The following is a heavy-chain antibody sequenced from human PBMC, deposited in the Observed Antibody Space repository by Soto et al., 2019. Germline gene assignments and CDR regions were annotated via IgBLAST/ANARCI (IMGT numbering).Heavy chain of an antibody. CDR3: ARDNPPMGV. CDR1: GYTFIGYG. J-gene: IGHJ6*02. CDR2: ISPYDDST. V-gene: IGHV1-18*01. Sequence: ASVKVSCKASGYTFIGYGITWVRQAPGQGFEWMGWISPYDDSTIYAQKLQGRVTMTTDTSTSTAYMELRSLRSDDTAVYYCARDNPPMGVWGQGTTVTVSS.